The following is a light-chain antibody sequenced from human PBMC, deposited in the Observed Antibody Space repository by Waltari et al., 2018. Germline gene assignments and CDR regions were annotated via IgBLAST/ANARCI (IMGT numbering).Light chain of an antibody. CDR2: DVT. J-gene: IGLJ2*01. CDR3: CSYAGSYTHVV. V-gene: IGLV2-11*01. CDR1: STAVGGYAY. Sequence: QSALTQPRSVSGSPGQSVTISCTGTSTAVGGYAYVSWYQHNPGKAPKLMIFDVTKRPSGFPDRFSGSKSGNTASLTISGLQAEDEADYYCCSYAGSYTHVVFGGGTKLTVL.